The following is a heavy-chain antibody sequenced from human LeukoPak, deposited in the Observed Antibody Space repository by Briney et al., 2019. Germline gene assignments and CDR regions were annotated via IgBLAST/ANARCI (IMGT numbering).Heavy chain of an antibody. D-gene: IGHD6-19*01. Sequence: SETLSLTCAVYGGSFSGYYWSWIRQPPGKGLEWIGEINHSGSTNYNPSIKSRVTISVDTSKNQFSLKLSSVTAGDTAVYYCARGKKQWLAPIDYWGQGTLVTVSS. CDR2: INHSGST. J-gene: IGHJ4*02. V-gene: IGHV4-34*01. CDR3: ARGKKQWLAPIDY. CDR1: GGSFSGYY.